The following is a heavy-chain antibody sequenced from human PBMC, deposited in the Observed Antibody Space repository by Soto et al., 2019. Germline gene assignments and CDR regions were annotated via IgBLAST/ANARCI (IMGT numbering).Heavy chain of an antibody. D-gene: IGHD2-15*01. CDR2: ISYDGSNK. Sequence: GGSLRLSCAASGFTFSSYGMHWVRQAPGKGLEWVAVISYDGSNKYYADSVKGRFTISRDNSKNTLYLQMNSLRAEDTAVYYCAKDGASGCSGGSCYFLYYGMDVWGQGTKVTVSS. J-gene: IGHJ6*02. V-gene: IGHV3-30*18. CDR1: GFTFSSYG. CDR3: AKDGASGCSGGSCYFLYYGMDV.